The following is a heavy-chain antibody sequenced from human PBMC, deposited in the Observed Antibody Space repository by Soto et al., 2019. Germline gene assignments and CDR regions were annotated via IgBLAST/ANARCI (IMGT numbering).Heavy chain of an antibody. CDR2: IYYSGST. CDR3: ARGSSQQQLGVWFDP. CDR1: GGSISSYY. D-gene: IGHD6-13*01. V-gene: IGHV4-59*01. Sequence: QVQLQESGPGLVKPSETLSLTCTVSGGSISSYYWSWIRQPPGKGLEWIGYIYYSGSTNYNPSLKSRATIXXDXPXXQFALKLSSVTAADTAVYYCARGSSQQQLGVWFDPWGQGTLVTVSS. J-gene: IGHJ5*02.